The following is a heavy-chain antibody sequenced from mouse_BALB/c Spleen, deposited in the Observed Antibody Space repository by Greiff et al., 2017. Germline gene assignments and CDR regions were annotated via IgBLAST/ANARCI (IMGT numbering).Heavy chain of an antibody. CDR3: ARGYGNYYAMDY. D-gene: IGHD2-10*02. CDR2: IYPGNGDT. Sequence: LQQPGAELVKPGASVKMSCKASGYTFTSYNMHWVKQTPGQGLEWIGAIYPGNGDTSYNQKFKGKATLTADKSSSTAYMQLSSLTSEDSAVYYCARGYGNYYAMDYWGQGTSVTVSS. CDR1: GYTFTSYN. J-gene: IGHJ4*01. V-gene: IGHV1-12*01.